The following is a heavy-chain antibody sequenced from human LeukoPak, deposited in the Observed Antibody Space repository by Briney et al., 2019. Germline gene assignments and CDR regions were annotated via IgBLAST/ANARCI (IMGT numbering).Heavy chain of an antibody. Sequence: GASVKVSCKASGFTFTSSAVQWVRQARGQRLEWIGWIVVGGGNTNYAQKFQERVTITRDMSTSTAYMELSSLRSEDTAVYYCAASSSWDRYYYYYGMDVWGKGTTVTVSS. CDR2: IVVGGGNT. CDR1: GFTFTSSA. D-gene: IGHD6-13*01. CDR3: AASSSWDRYYYYYGMDV. J-gene: IGHJ6*04. V-gene: IGHV1-58*01.